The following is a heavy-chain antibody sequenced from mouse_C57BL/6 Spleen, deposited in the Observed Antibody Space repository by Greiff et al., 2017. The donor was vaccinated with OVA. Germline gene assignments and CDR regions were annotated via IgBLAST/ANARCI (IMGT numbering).Heavy chain of an antibody. CDR2: ISYDGSN. CDR1: GYSITSGYY. CDR3: ARGHCAMDY. Sequence: EVQRVESGPGLVKPSQSLSLTCSVTGYSITSGYYWNWLRQFPGNKLEWMGYISYDGSNNYNPSLKNRISITRDTSTNQFYLEWNSVTTEGTGAYYCARGHCAMDYWGQGTSVTVSS. V-gene: IGHV3-6*01. J-gene: IGHJ4*01.